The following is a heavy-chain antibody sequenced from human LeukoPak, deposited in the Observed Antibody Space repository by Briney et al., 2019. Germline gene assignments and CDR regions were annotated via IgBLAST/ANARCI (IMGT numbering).Heavy chain of an antibody. Sequence: GGSLRLSCAASGFTFSSYSMNWVRQAPGKGLEWVSYISSSSSSTIYCADSVKGRFTISRDNAKNSLYLQMNSLRAEDTAVYYCARSRVRATPNWFDPWGQGTLVTVSS. J-gene: IGHJ5*02. D-gene: IGHD1-26*01. CDR1: GFTFSSYS. V-gene: IGHV3-48*01. CDR2: ISSSSSSTI. CDR3: ARSRVRATPNWFDP.